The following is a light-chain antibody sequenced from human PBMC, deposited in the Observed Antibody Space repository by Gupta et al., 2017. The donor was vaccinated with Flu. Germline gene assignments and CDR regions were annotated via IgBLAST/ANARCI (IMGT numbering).Light chain of an antibody. CDR2: EVS. CDR1: SSDVGGYNY. V-gene: IGLV2-14*01. J-gene: IGLJ1*01. Sequence: QSALPQPASVSGSPGQPITISSPGPSSDVGGYNYVSWYQQHPGKAPKLMIYEVSNRPSGVSNRFSGSKSGNTASLTISGLQAEDEADYYCSSYTSSSTPLVFGTGTKVTVL. CDR3: SSYTSSSTPLV.